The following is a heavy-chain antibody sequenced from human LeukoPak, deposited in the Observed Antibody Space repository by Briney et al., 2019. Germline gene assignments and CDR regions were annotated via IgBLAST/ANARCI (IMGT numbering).Heavy chain of an antibody. D-gene: IGHD3-16*01. V-gene: IGHV3-23*01. CDR2: ISGSGGST. CDR1: GFTFSSYA. J-gene: IGHJ4*02. Sequence: GGSLRLSCAASGFTFSSYAMSWVRQAPGKGLEWVSGISGSGGSTYYADSVKGRFTISRDNSKNTLYLQMNSLRAEDTAVYYCARIGGGYYFDYWGQGTLVTVSS. CDR3: ARIGGGYYFDY.